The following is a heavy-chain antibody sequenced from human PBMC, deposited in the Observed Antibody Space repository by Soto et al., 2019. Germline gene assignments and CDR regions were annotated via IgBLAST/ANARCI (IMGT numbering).Heavy chain of an antibody. Sequence: PSETLSLTCAVYAGSFTDNYWSWVRQPPGMGLEWIGEIHHSGTTYYNPSLKSRVTISVDTSKNQFSLNLFSVTAAGTAVYYCASGTGYTWDLDWGQGTRVTVSS. J-gene: IGHJ4*02. V-gene: IGHV4-34*01. CDR3: ASGTGYTWDLD. CDR1: AGSFTDNY. CDR2: IHHSGTT. D-gene: IGHD3-9*01.